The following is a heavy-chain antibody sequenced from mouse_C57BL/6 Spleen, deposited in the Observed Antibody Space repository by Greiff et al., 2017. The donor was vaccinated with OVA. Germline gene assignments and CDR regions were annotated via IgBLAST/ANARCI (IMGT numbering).Heavy chain of an antibody. CDR3: ARTYYSNSYYAMDY. J-gene: IGHJ4*01. Sequence: QLVESGAELVRPGSSVKLSCKASGYTFTSYWMHWVKQRPIQGLEWIGNIDPSDSETHYNQKFKDKATLTVDKSSSTAYMQLSSLTSEDSAVYYCARTYYSNSYYAMDYWGQGTSVTVSS. D-gene: IGHD2-5*01. CDR1: GYTFTSYW. CDR2: IDPSDSET. V-gene: IGHV1-52*01.